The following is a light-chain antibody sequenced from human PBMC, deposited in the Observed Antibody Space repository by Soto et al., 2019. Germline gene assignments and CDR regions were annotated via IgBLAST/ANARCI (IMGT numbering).Light chain of an antibody. V-gene: IGKV3-20*01. CDR2: GAS. CDR1: QSVTSSY. J-gene: IGKJ2*01. Sequence: EIVLTQSPGTLSLSPGERATLSCRASQSVTSSYLAWYQQKPGQAPRLLIHGASSRATGIPNRFSGSGSGTDFTLTISRLEPEDFAVYYCQQYGSSPRTFGQGTKREIK. CDR3: QQYGSSPRT.